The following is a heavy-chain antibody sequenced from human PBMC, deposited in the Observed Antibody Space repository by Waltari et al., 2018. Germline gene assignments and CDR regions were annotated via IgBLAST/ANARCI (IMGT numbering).Heavy chain of an antibody. CDR1: GYTLTELS. J-gene: IGHJ4*02. Sequence: QVQLVQSGAEVKKPGASVKVSCKVSGYTLTELSMHWVRQAPGKGLEWMGGFDPEDGETSYEQKFQGRVTMTEDTSTDTAYMELSSLRSEDTAVYYCAFPRPYYYDSSGYLGYWGQGTLVTVSS. CDR2: FDPEDGET. V-gene: IGHV1-24*01. CDR3: AFPRPYYYDSSGYLGY. D-gene: IGHD3-22*01.